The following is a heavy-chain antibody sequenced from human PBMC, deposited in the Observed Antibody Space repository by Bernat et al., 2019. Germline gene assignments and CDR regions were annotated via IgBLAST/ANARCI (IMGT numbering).Heavy chain of an antibody. J-gene: IGHJ3*02. CDR2: ISSSSYI. CDR1: GFTFSSYS. Sequence: EVQLVESGGGLVKPGGSLRLSCAASGFTFSSYSMTWVRQAPGKGLEWVSSISSSSYIYYADSVKGRFTVSRDNAKNSLYLQMNSLRAEDTAVYYCARNRYSYGFLDAFDIWGQGTMVTVSS. D-gene: IGHD5-18*01. V-gene: IGHV3-21*01. CDR3: ARNRYSYGFLDAFDI.